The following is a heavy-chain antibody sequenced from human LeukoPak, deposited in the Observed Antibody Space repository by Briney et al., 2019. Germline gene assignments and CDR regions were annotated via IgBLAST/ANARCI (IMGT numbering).Heavy chain of an antibody. CDR2: ISGSGAGT. D-gene: IGHD5-12*01. J-gene: IGHJ4*02. Sequence: GGSLRLSCAASGFTFSSFALSWVRHAPGKGLEWVSAISGSGAGTYYADSVKGRFTISRDNAKNSLYLQMNSLRAEDTAVYYCAKAMWLRSKPSPFDHWGQGTPVTVSS. V-gene: IGHV3-23*01. CDR1: GFTFSSFA. CDR3: AKAMWLRSKPSPFDH.